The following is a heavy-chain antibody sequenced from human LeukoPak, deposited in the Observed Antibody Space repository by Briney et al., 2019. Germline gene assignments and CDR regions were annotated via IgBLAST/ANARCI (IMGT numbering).Heavy chain of an antibody. CDR3: VGSKAPFFYFDY. V-gene: IGHV3-48*01. CDR2: ISSTGSTI. D-gene: IGHD2/OR15-2a*01. Sequence: GGSPRLSCAASGFTFSAYSLRWVRQAPGKGLEWLSYISSTGSTIYYAGSVKGRFTISRDNAKNSLYLQMNSLRAEDTAVYYCVGSKAPFFYFDYWGQGILVTVSS. CDR1: GFTFSAYS. J-gene: IGHJ4*02.